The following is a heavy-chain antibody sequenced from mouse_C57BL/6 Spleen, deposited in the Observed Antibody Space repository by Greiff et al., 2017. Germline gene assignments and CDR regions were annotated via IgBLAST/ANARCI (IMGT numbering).Heavy chain of an antibody. CDR2: IDPSDSYT. Sequence: QVQLQQPGAELVMPGASVKLSCKASGYTFTSYWMHWVKQRPGQGLEWIGEIDPSDSYTNYNQKFKGKSTLTVDKSSSTAYMQLSSLTSEDSAFYYCARKATVVDPFDYWGQGTTLTVSS. CDR3: ARKATVVDPFDY. J-gene: IGHJ2*01. D-gene: IGHD1-1*01. V-gene: IGHV1-69*01. CDR1: GYTFTSYW.